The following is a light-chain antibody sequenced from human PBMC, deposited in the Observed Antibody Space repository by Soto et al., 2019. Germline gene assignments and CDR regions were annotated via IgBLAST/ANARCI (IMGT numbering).Light chain of an antibody. Sequence: EIVLTQSPATLSLSPGDRANLSCKASQSVSSYLAWYQQKPGQAPRLLIYDASNRATGIPARFSGRGSVSDVTLTISILAPEDFAVYYCQQRSNGSITFGQGTRLEIK. CDR2: DAS. CDR1: QSVSSY. V-gene: IGKV3-11*01. CDR3: QQRSNGSIT. J-gene: IGKJ5*01.